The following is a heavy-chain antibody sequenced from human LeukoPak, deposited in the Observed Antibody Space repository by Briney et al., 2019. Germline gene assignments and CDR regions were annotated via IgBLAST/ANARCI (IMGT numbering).Heavy chain of an antibody. V-gene: IGHV4-39*07. D-gene: IGHD6-19*01. J-gene: IGHJ5*02. CDR1: GGSISSSGYY. CDR2: IYHSGST. CDR3: ARVFRARIAVAGTFYWFDP. Sequence: SETLSLTCTVSGGSISSSGYYWGWIRQPPWKGLEWIGSIYHSGSTYYNPSLKSRVTISVDTSKNQFSLKLSSVTAADTAVYYCARVFRARIAVAGTFYWFDPWGQGTLVTVSS.